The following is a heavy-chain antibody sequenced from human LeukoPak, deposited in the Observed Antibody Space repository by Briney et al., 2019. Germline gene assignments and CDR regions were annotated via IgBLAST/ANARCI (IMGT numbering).Heavy chain of an antibody. V-gene: IGHV7-4-1*02. CDR1: GYTFTNYT. Sequence: ASVKVSCKASGYTFTNYTLNWVRQAPGQGLEWMGWIDTNTGNPTYAQGFIGRFVFSLDTSVTTAYLQISSLMAEDTAVYYCTRTWEQQLDDFDYWGQGTLVTVSS. D-gene: IGHD6-13*01. CDR3: TRTWEQQLDDFDY. J-gene: IGHJ4*02. CDR2: IDTNTGNP.